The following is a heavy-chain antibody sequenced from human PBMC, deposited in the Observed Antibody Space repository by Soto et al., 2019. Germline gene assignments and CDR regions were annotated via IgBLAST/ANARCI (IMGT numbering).Heavy chain of an antibody. D-gene: IGHD2-15*01. V-gene: IGHV4-30-4*01. CDR3: APLSVSLSGPYGIHV. Sequence: SETLSLTCTVSGDSISSADYYWSWIRQTPGKGLEWIGHIFYSGTTYYNPSLKSRLTISVDTSKNHFSLRLTSVTAADTAVYYCAPLSVSLSGPYGIHVWGQGTTVTVSS. J-gene: IGHJ6*02. CDR2: IFYSGTT. CDR1: GDSISSADYY.